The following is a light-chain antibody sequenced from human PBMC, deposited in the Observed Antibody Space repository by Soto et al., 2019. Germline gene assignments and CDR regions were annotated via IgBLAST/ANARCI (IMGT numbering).Light chain of an antibody. V-gene: IGLV2-11*01. CDR1: SSDVGGYNY. CDR3: CSYAGSSTYV. J-gene: IGLJ1*01. Sequence: QSALTQPRSVSGSPGQSVTISCTGTSSDVGGYNYVSWYQHHPGEAPKLIVYDVSQRPSGVPDRFSGSKSGNTASLTISGLQAEDEADYYCCSYAGSSTYVFGTGTKVTVL. CDR2: DVS.